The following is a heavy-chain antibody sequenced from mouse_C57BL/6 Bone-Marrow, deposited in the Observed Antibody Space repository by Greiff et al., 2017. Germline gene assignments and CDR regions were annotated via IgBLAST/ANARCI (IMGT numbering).Heavy chain of an antibody. CDR2: IDPSDSYT. D-gene: IGHD2-3*01. J-gene: IGHJ2*01. V-gene: IGHV1-69*01. CDR3: ARERWLLRFDS. Sequence: VQLQQPGAELVMPGASVKLSCKASGYTFTSYWMHWVKQRPGQGLEWIGEIDPSDSYTNYNQKFKGKSTLTVDKSSSTAYMQLSSLTSEDSAVYYCARERWLLRFDSWGPGTTLTVSS. CDR1: GYTFTSYW.